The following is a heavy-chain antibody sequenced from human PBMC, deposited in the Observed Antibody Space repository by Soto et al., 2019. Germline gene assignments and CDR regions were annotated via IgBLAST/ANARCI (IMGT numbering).Heavy chain of an antibody. Sequence: SLRLSCAASGFTFSSYEMNWVRQAPGKGLGWVSYISSGGTTIYYADSVKGRFTISRDNAKNSLDLQMNSLRADDTAIYYCARALDFWSGYLSDWGQGTLVTVSS. V-gene: IGHV3-48*03. CDR2: ISSGGTTI. J-gene: IGHJ4*02. CDR3: ARALDFWSGYLSD. CDR1: GFTFSSYE. D-gene: IGHD3-3*01.